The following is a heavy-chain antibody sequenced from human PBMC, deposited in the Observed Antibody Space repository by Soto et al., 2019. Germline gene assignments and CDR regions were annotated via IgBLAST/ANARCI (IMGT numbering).Heavy chain of an antibody. CDR1: GFTFSTYS. CDR3: AINYYDSSGFYYVAH. V-gene: IGHV3-48*02. D-gene: IGHD3-22*01. J-gene: IGHJ4*02. Sequence: GGSLRLSCAGSGFTFSTYSMNWGRQTPGKGLEGISYITSTSSIIYYADSVKGRFTISRDNAKSSLYLQMNSLRDDDTAVYYCAINYYDSSGFYYVAHWGQGTLVTVSS. CDR2: ITSTSSII.